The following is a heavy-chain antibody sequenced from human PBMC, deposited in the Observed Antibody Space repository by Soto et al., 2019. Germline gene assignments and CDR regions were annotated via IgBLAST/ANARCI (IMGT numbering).Heavy chain of an antibody. CDR3: ARVTYYYDSSGFDY. CDR2: ISSSGSTI. J-gene: IGHJ4*02. D-gene: IGHD3-22*01. CDR1: GFTFSSYE. Sequence: EVQLVESGGGLVQPGGSLRLSCAASGFTFSSYEMNWVRQAPGKGLEWVSYISSSGSTIYYAESVKGRFTISRDNAKNSLYLQMNSLRAEDTAVYYCARVTYYYDSSGFDYWGQGTLVTVSS. V-gene: IGHV3-48*03.